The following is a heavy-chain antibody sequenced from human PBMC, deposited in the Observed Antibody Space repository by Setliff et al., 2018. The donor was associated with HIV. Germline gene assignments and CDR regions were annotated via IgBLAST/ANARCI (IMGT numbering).Heavy chain of an antibody. J-gene: IGHJ4*02. CDR3: ARRSYTYGYDY. D-gene: IGHD5-18*01. Sequence: PGGSLRLSCAASGFSFSSYAMHWVRQTPGQGLEWVAITSHDGANRYHADSVKGRFTISRDNSKNTLFLQMNSLRPDDTAVYYCARRSYTYGYDYWGQGTLVTVSS. CDR1: GFSFSSYA. V-gene: IGHV3-30*04. CDR2: TSHDGANR.